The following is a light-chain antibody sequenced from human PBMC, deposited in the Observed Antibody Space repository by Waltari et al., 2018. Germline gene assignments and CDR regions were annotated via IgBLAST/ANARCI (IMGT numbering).Light chain of an antibody. CDR3: QQYNNWRFT. J-gene: IGKJ3*01. CDR1: PSVSSN. V-gene: IGKV3-15*01. CDR2: GAS. Sequence: EVVITQSPATLSVSPGQRATLFCRASPSVSSNLAWYQQKPGQAPRLLIYGASTRSTGIPARFSGSGSGTEFSLTISSLQSEDFAVYYCQQYNNWRFTFGPGSKLGIK.